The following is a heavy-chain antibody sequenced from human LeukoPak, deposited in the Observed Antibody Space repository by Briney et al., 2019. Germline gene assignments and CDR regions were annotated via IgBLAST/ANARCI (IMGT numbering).Heavy chain of an antibody. CDR3: TRDRGTYNWLDP. J-gene: IGHJ5*02. CDR2: IDRPAKSYAT. D-gene: IGHD1-26*01. Sequence: GGSLKLSCAASGFTLSDSAIHWVRQASGKGLEWVGLIDRPAKSYATAYGASVGGRFIISRDDSKNTAYLQMDSLKTEDTALYYCTRDRGTYNWLDPWGQGTLVTVSS. V-gene: IGHV3-73*01. CDR1: GFTLSDSA.